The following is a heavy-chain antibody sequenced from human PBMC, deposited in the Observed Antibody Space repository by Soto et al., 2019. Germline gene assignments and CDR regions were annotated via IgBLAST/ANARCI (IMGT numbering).Heavy chain of an antibody. CDR3: ARGDSGTYYYYYGMDV. CDR1: GFTFSSYG. J-gene: IGHJ6*02. CDR2: IWYDGSNK. Sequence: QVQLVESGGGVVQPGRSLRLSCAASGFTFSSYGMHWVRQAPGKGLEWVAVIWYDGSNKYYADSVKGRFTISRDNSKNTLYLQMNSLRAEDTAVYYCARGDSGTYYYYYGMDVWGQGTTVTVSS. V-gene: IGHV3-33*01. D-gene: IGHD1-1*01.